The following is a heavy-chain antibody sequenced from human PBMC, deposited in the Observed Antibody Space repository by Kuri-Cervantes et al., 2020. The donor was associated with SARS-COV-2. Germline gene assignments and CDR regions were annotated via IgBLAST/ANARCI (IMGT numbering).Heavy chain of an antibody. CDR2: IKSKTDGGTT. V-gene: IGHV3-15*05. CDR3: TTDFYYDILTGYKGIDY. CDR1: GFTFSNAW. D-gene: IGHD3-9*01. J-gene: IGHJ4*02. Sequence: GESLKISCAASGFTFSNAWMSWVRQAPGKGLEWVGRIKSKTDGGTTDYAAPVKGRFTISRDDSKNTLYLQMNSLKTEDTAVYYCTTDFYYDILTGYKGIDYWGQGTLVTVSS.